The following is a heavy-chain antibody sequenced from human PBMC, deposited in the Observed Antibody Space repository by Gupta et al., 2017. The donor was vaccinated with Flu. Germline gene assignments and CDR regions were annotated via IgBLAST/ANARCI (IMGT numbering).Heavy chain of an antibody. CDR1: GFPFSSHE. CDR2: ISTSGTTI. J-gene: IGHJ4*02. Sequence: EVQLVESGGGLVQPGGSLRLSCAASGFPFSSHEMNWVRQAPGKGLEWISYISTSGTTIFYADSVKGRFTVSRDNAKNSLYLQMNSLRVEDTAVYYCTGDQGFNFDYWGQGTLVTVSS. V-gene: IGHV3-48*03. CDR3: TGDQGFNFDY.